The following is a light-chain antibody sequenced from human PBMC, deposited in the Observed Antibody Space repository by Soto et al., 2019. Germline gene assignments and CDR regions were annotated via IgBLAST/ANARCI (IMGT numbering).Light chain of an antibody. Sequence: AIQMTQSPSSLSASVGDRVTITCRASQDIRNDLGWYQQKPGKAPKLLIYAISSLQSGVPSRFNGSVSGTNFTLTISSLQPEDFATYYCLQDYNYPYSFGQGTKLEI. CDR3: LQDYNYPYS. CDR2: AIS. V-gene: IGKV1-6*01. CDR1: QDIRND. J-gene: IGKJ2*01.